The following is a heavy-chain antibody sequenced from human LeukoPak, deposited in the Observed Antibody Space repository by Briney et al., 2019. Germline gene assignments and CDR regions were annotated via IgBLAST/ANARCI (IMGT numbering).Heavy chain of an antibody. CDR3: ARDEDDILTGYYIDY. Sequence: GGSLRLSCAASGFTFSSYSMNWVRQAPGKGLEWVSSISSSSSYIYYADSVKGRFTISRDNAKNSLYLQMNSLRAEDTAVYYCARDEDDILTGYYIDYWGQGTLVTVSS. CDR2: ISSSSSYI. V-gene: IGHV3-21*01. D-gene: IGHD3-9*01. J-gene: IGHJ4*02. CDR1: GFTFSSYS.